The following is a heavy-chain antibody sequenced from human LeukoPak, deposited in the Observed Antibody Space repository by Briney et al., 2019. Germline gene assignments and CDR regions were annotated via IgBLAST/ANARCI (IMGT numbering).Heavy chain of an antibody. V-gene: IGHV3-21*01. J-gene: IGHJ6*02. Sequence: GGSLRLSCAASGFTFSSYSMNWVRQAPGKGLEWVSSISSSSSYIYYADSVKGRFTISRDNAKNSLYLQMNSLRAEDTAVYYCARDLAAAGTYYYGMDVWGQGTTVTVSS. CDR2: ISSSSSYI. CDR3: ARDLAAAGTYYYGMDV. D-gene: IGHD6-13*01. CDR1: GFTFSSYS.